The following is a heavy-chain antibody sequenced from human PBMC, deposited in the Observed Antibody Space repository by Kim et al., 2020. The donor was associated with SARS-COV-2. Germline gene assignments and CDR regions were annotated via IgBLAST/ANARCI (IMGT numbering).Heavy chain of an antibody. Sequence: KGRFTISRDNAKNTLYLQMDSLGADDTAVYYCARGGFCNRATCYTRARVDYWGQGNLVTVSS. D-gene: IGHD2-2*02. V-gene: IGHV3-74*01. CDR3: ARGGFCNRATCYTRARVDY. J-gene: IGHJ4*02.